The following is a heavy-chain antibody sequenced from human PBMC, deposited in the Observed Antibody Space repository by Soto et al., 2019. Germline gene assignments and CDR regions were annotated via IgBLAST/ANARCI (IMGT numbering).Heavy chain of an antibody. CDR2: IMPIFGRA. Sequence: QVQLVQSGAEVKKPGSSVKVSCKASGGTFSNYAFSWVRQAPGQGLEWLGGIMPIFGRADYAQKFRGRVTITADESTTTAHMELSSLRSEDTAVYYCASXXXEXXXXXXXXYGMAVWGQGTTVTVSS. CDR3: ASXXXEXXXXXXXXYGMAV. CDR1: GGTFSNYA. J-gene: IGHJ6*02. V-gene: IGHV1-69*12.